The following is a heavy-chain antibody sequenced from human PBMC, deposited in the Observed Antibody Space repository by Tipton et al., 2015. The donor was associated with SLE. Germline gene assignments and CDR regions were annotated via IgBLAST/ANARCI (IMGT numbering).Heavy chain of an antibody. V-gene: IGHV4-34*01. D-gene: IGHD3-10*01. CDR3: ARTYGSGNAFDI. Sequence: TLSLTCAVYGGSFSGYYWSWIRQPPGKGLEWIGEINHSGSTNYNPSLKSRVTISVDTSKNQFSLRLSSVTAADTAVYYCARTYGSGNAFDIWGQGTMVTVPS. CDR1: GGSFSGYY. J-gene: IGHJ3*02. CDR2: INHSGST.